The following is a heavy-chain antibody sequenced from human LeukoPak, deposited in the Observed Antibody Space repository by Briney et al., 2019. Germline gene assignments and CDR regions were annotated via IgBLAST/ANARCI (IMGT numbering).Heavy chain of an antibody. CDR2: MNPNSGNT. CDR1: GYTFTSYD. V-gene: IGHV1-8*01. D-gene: IGHD3-3*01. CDR3: ARRPLGITIFGVVIPTGYYYYYMDV. J-gene: IGHJ6*03. Sequence: ASVKVSCKASGYTFTSYDINWVRQATGQGLEWMGWMNPNSGNTGYAQKFQGRVTMTRNTSISTAYMELSSLRSEDTAVYYCARRPLGITIFGVVIPTGYYYYYMDVWGKGTTVTVSS.